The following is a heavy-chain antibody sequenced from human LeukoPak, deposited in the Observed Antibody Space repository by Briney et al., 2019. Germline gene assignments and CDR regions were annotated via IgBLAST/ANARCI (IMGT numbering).Heavy chain of an antibody. V-gene: IGHV1-18*01. D-gene: IGHD2-2*01. J-gene: IGHJ4*02. CDR3: ARESVPATLDY. CDR2: ISAYNGNT. CDR1: GYTFTSYG. Sequence: ASVTVSCKASGYTFTSYGISWVRQAPGEGREWMGWISAYNGNTNYAQKLQGRVTMTTDTSTSTAYMELRSLRSDDTAVYYCARESVPATLDYWGQGTLVTVSS.